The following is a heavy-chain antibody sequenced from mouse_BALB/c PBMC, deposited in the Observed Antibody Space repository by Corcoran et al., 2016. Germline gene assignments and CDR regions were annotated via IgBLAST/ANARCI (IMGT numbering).Heavy chain of an antibody. V-gene: IGHV1-19*01. D-gene: IGHD2-1*01. J-gene: IGHJ2*01. CDR1: GYTFTDYY. CDR3: ARQWGNSYYFDY. CDR2: VNPYNGGT. Sequence: EVQLQQSGPELVKPGASVKMSCKASGYTFTDYYMDWVKQSHGESFEWIGRVNPYNGGTSYNQKFKGKATLTVDKSSSTAYMELNSLTSEDSAVYYCARQWGNSYYFDYWGQGTTLTVSS.